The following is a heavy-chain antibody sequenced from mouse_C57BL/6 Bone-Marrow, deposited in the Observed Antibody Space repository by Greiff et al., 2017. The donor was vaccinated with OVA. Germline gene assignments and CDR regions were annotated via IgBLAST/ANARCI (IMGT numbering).Heavy chain of an antibody. CDR2: IYPGDGDT. V-gene: IGHV1-82*01. J-gene: IGHJ1*03. D-gene: IGHD2-4*01. Sequence: QVQLQQSGPELVKPGASVKISCKASGYAFSSSWMNWVKQRPGKGLEWIGRIYPGDGDTNYNGKFKGKATLTADKSSSTAYMQLSSLTSEDSAVYFCAREDDYDWYFDVWSTGTTVTVSS. CDR1: GYAFSSSW. CDR3: AREDDYDWYFDV.